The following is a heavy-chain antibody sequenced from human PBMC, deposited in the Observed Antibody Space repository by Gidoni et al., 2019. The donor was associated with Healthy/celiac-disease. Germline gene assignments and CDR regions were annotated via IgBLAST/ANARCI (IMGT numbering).Heavy chain of an antibody. V-gene: IGHV4-39*01. CDR1: CGSISSSSYY. D-gene: IGHD6-13*01. CDR2: SYYSGST. J-gene: IGHJ4*02. Sequence: ESGPGLVKPSETLSLTCTVSCGSISSSSYYWGWIRQPPGKGLEWIGISYYSGSTYYNPSLKSRFTISVDTSKNQFSLKLSSATAADTAVYYCARHPPYSSSWYDYWGQGTLVTVSS. CDR3: ARHPPYSSSWYDY.